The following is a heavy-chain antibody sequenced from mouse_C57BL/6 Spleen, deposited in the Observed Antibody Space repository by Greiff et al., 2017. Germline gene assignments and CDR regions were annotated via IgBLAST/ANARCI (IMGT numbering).Heavy chain of an antibody. CDR2: ILPGSGST. J-gene: IGHJ4*01. CDR1: GYTFTGYW. V-gene: IGHV1-9*01. D-gene: IGHD1-1*01. Sequence: QVQLKESGAELMKPGASVKLSCKATGYTFTGYWIEWVKQRPGHGLEWIGEILPGSGSTNYNEKFKGKATFTADTSSNTAYMQLSSLTTEDSAIYYCARDITTVVAGIKYAMDYWGQGTSVTVSS. CDR3: ARDITTVVAGIKYAMDY.